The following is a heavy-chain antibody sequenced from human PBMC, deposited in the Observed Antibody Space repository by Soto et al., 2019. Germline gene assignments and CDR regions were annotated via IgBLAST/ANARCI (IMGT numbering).Heavy chain of an antibody. J-gene: IGHJ6*02. CDR3: ARDRKMEITGHYYYYGMDV. D-gene: IGHD3-16*01. CDR1: GGSMRDYF. CDR2: ISSSGTV. Sequence: PSETLSVTCSGSGGSMRDYFWTWIRQSPRRGLEWIGYISSSGTVKYNSSLKSRVTISLDRYRNKFSLKLSSVTAADTAVYFCARDRKMEITGHYYYYGMDVRAQGTTVTVSS. V-gene: IGHV4-59*01.